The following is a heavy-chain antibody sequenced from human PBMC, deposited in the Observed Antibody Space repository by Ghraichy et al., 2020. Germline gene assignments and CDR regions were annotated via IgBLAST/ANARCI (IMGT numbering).Heavy chain of an antibody. Sequence: GGSLRLSCAASGFSFSRYWMSWVRQAPGKGLEWVANIKQDGGEEYYVDSVKGRFSISRDNAHNSLYLQMDSLRAEDAAVYYCVRVYDVNDWLFDYWGQGTLVTVSS. V-gene: IGHV3-7*03. CDR3: VRVYDVNDWLFDY. CDR2: IKQDGGEE. CDR1: GFSFSRYW. J-gene: IGHJ4*02. D-gene: IGHD3-3*01.